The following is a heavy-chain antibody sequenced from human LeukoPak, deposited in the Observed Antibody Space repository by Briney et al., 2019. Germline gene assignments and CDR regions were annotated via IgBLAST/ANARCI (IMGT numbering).Heavy chain of an antibody. D-gene: IGHD2/OR15-2a*01. CDR1: GFTFSSYW. J-gene: IGHJ3*02. CDR3: ARVSILIVPYYAFDI. Sequence: RAGGSLRLSCAASGFTFSSYWMSWVRQAPGKGLEWVANIKQDGSEKYYVDSVKGRFTISRDNAKNSLYLQMNSLRAEDTAVYYCARVSILIVPYYAFDIWGQGTMVTVSS. V-gene: IGHV3-7*04. CDR2: IKQDGSEK.